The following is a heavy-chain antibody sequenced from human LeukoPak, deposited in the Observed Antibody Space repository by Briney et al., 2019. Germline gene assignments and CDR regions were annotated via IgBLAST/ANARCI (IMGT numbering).Heavy chain of an antibody. V-gene: IGHV1-46*01. CDR1: GYTFTSYY. J-gene: IGHJ4*02. CDR3: ARELLMAQWPDY. CDR2: INPSGGST. D-gene: IGHD6-19*01. Sequence: ASVKVSCKASGYTFTSYYMHWVRQAPGQGLAWMGIINPSGGSTSYAQKFQGRVTMTRDTSTSTVYMELSSLRSGDTAVYYCARELLMAQWPDYWGQGTLVTVSS.